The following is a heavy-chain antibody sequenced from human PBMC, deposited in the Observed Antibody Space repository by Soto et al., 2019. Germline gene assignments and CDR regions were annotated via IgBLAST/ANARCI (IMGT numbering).Heavy chain of an antibody. CDR2: IIPIFGTA. CDR3: ARHGGIAAAGPLDY. CDR1: GGTFSSYA. Sequence: GASVKVSCKASGGTFSSYAISWVRQAPGQGLEWMGGIIPIFGTANYAQKFQGRVTITADESTSTAYMELSSLRSEDTAVYYCARHGGIAAAGPLDYWGQGTLVTVSS. D-gene: IGHD6-13*01. J-gene: IGHJ4*02. V-gene: IGHV1-69*13.